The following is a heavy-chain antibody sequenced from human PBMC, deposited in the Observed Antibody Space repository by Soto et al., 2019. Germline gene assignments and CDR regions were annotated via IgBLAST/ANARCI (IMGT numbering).Heavy chain of an antibody. Sequence: SETLSLTCTVAGYSINSDYYWGWIRQPPGKGLEWIGSIYPGGGTYYNPSLKSRVTISIDTSKNQFSLRLTSVTAADTAMYYCARKGYYPSGRINLFDSWGQGTLVTVSS. V-gene: IGHV4-38-2*02. CDR2: IYPGGGT. J-gene: IGHJ4*02. D-gene: IGHD3-10*01. CDR3: ARKGYYPSGRINLFDS. CDR1: GYSINSDYY.